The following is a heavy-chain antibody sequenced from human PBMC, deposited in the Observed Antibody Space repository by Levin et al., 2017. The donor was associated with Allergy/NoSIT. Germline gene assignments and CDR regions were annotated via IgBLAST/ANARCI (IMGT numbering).Heavy chain of an antibody. CDR2: ITGSSGFT. V-gene: IGHV3-11*03. Sequence: GGSLRLSCAASGFDFSDYYMSWVRQAPGKGLEWISYITGSSGFTRYADSVKGRFTISRDNVKNSLHLQMNSLRAEDSAVYYCASYSLLLVRGNTVTRHNDHWGQGTLVTVSS. J-gene: IGHJ4*02. D-gene: IGHD3-10*01. CDR3: ASYSLLLVRGNTVTRHNDH. CDR1: GFDFSDYY.